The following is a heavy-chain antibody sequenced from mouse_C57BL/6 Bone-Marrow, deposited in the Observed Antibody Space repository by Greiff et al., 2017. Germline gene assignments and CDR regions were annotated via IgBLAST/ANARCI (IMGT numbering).Heavy chain of an antibody. CDR1: GYAFSSSW. CDR2: IYPGDGDT. D-gene: IGHD1-1*01. CDR3: ARRKLLRYYFDY. Sequence: VQGVESGPELVKPGASVKISCKASGYAFSSSWMNWVKQRPGKGLEWIGRIYPGDGDTNYNGKFKGKATLTADKSSSTAYMQLSSLTSEDSAVYFCARRKLLRYYFDYWGQGTTLTVSS. J-gene: IGHJ2*01. V-gene: IGHV1-82*01.